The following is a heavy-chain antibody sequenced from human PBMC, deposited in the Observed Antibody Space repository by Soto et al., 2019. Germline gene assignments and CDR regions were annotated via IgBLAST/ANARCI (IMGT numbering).Heavy chain of an antibody. CDR2: IYHSGST. CDR1: GGSISSSSYS. Sequence: PSETLSLTCTVSGGSISSSSYSWSWIRQPPGKGLEWIGYIYHSGSTYYNPSLKSRVTISVDTSKNQFSLKLSSVTAADTAVYYCARHVWGAVTGLGDWFDPWGQGTLVTVSS. V-gene: IGHV4-30-2*01. D-gene: IGHD6-19*01. CDR3: ARHVWGAVTGLGDWFDP. J-gene: IGHJ5*02.